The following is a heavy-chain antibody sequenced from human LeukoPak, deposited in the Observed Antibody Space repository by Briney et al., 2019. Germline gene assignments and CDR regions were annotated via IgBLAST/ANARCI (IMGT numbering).Heavy chain of an antibody. CDR1: EFIFAAYW. J-gene: IGHJ4*02. V-gene: IGHV3-7*01. Sequence: GGSLRLSCAASEFIFAAYWMTWVRQAPGKGLEWVAKINQAGSEKYYMDSVKGRFTISIDNAKKSLFLQMNSLTAEDTGLFYCVRSLERFGTRDYWGQGTLVTVSS. CDR3: VRSLERFGTRDY. CDR2: INQAGSEK. D-gene: IGHD3-10*01.